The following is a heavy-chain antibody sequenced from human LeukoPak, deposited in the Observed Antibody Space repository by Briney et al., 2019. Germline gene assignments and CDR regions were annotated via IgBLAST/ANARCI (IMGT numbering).Heavy chain of an antibody. D-gene: IGHD3-3*01. CDR2: ISAYNGNT. CDR1: GYTFTSYG. J-gene: IGHJ6*02. Sequence: ASVKVSCKASGYTFTSYGISWVRQAPGQGLEWMGWISAYNGNTNYAQKLQGRVTMTTDTSTSTAYMELRSLRSDDTAVYYCAREPLRFLEWLFPKSYYYYGMDVRGQGTTVTVSS. CDR3: AREPLRFLEWLFPKSYYYYGMDV. V-gene: IGHV1-18*01.